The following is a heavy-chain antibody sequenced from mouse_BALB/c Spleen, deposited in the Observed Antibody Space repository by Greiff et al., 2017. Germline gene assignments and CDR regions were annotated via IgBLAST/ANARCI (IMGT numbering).Heavy chain of an antibody. CDR3: ARSAGAMDY. Sequence: EVKLVESGGGLVQPGGSRKLSCAASGFTFSSFGMHWVRQAPEKGLEWVAYISSGSSTIYYADTVKGRFTISRDNPKNTLFLQMTSLRSEDTAMYYCARSAGAMDYWGQGTSVTVSS. J-gene: IGHJ4*01. CDR2: ISSGSSTI. CDR1: GFTFSSFG. V-gene: IGHV5-17*02.